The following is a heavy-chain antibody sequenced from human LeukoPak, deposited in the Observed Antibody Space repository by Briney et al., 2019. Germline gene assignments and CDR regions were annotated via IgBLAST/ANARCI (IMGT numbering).Heavy chain of an antibody. Sequence: GGSLRLSCAASGFTFNQYGMSWVRQAPGKGLEWVSSLSWNGGDTRYADSVKDRFTISRDNSKNTLYLQMNSLRAEDTAVYYCAKESDAFDIWGQGTMVTVSS. V-gene: IGHV3-20*04. CDR1: GFTFNQYG. CDR2: LSWNGGDT. CDR3: AKESDAFDI. J-gene: IGHJ3*02.